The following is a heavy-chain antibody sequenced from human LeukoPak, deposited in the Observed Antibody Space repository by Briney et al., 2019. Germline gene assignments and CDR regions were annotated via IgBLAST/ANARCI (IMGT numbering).Heavy chain of an antibody. CDR1: GFIFSNYA. CDR2: ISSNGCST. CDR3: VKGKGIAVTSLDY. J-gene: IGHJ4*02. V-gene: IGHV3-64D*06. D-gene: IGHD6-19*01. Sequence: GGSLRLSCSASGFIFSNYAMHWVRQAPGKGLEYVSAISSNGCSTYYADSVKGRFTISRDNSKNTLYLQMRSLRAEDTAVYYCVKGKGIAVTSLDYWGQGTLVTVSS.